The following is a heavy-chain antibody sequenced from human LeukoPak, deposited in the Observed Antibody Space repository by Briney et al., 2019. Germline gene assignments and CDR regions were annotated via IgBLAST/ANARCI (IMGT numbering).Heavy chain of an antibody. CDR3: ARTGITMIVGGFDY. V-gene: IGHV4-30-4*07. Sequence: PSQTLALTCAVSGGSIRRGGYSWSWIRQPPGKGLEWIGYIYYSGSTYYNPSLKSRVTISVDTSKNQVSLKLSSVTAADTAVYYCARTGITMIVGGFDYWGQGTLVTVSS. D-gene: IGHD3-22*01. J-gene: IGHJ4*02. CDR2: IYYSGST. CDR1: GGSIRRGGYS.